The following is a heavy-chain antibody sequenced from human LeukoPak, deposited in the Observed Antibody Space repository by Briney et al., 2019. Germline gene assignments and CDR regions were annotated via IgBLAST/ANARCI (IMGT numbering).Heavy chain of an antibody. J-gene: IGHJ4*02. V-gene: IGHV4-31*03. CDR2: IYYSGST. D-gene: IGHD5-12*01. CDR1: GGSISSGGYY. CDR3: ASGSIVAGDY. Sequence: SETLSLTCTVSGGSISSGGYYWSWIRQHPGKGLEWIGYIYYSGSTYYNPSLKSRVTISVDTSKNQFSLKLSSVTAADTAVYYCASGSIVAGDYWGQGTLVTVSS.